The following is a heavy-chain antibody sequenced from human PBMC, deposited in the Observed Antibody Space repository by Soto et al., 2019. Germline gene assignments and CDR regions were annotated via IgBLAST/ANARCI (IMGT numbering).Heavy chain of an antibody. CDR2: ISYDGSNK. Sequence: QVQLVESGGGVVQPGRSLRLSCAASGFTFSSNGMHWVRQAPGKGLEWVAVISYDGSNKYYEDSVKGRFTISRDNSKNPVHLQRNNPRAEATAVYTCAQGHYYDLYSMDVWGHGTTVTVCS. CDR1: GFTFSSNG. J-gene: IGHJ6*02. V-gene: IGHV3-30*18. D-gene: IGHD3-3*01. CDR3: AQGHYYDLYSMDV.